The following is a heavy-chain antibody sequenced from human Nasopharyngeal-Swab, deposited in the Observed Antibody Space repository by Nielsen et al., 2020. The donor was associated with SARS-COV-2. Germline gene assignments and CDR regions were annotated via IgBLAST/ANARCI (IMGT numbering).Heavy chain of an antibody. CDR2: IYYTGST. CDR3: ARYPSSSWPSYGMDV. V-gene: IGHV4-31*02. D-gene: IGHD6-13*01. J-gene: IGHJ6*02. Sequence: WIRQPPGKGLEWIGYIYYTGSTYYNPSLKSRVTISVDTSKNQFSLKLTSVTAADTAVYYCARYPSSSWPSYGMDVWGQGTTVTVSS.